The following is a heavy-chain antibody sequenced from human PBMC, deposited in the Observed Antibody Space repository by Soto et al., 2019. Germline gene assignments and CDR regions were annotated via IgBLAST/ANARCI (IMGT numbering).Heavy chain of an antibody. CDR3: ASRSSGWYFDY. V-gene: IGHV3-23*01. Sequence: EVQLLESGGGLVQPGGSKRLSCAASGFTFSSYAMNWVRQAPGKGLEWVSVISGSGSSTYYADSVKGRFTISRDNSKNTRYLQMNSLRAEDTAVYYCASRSSGWYFDYWGQGTLVTVSS. J-gene: IGHJ4*02. CDR1: GFTFSSYA. D-gene: IGHD6-19*01. CDR2: ISGSGSST.